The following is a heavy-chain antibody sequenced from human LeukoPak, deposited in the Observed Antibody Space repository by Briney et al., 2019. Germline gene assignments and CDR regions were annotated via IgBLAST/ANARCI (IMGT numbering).Heavy chain of an antibody. CDR2: ITGGGGTT. D-gene: IGHD4-23*01. V-gene: IGHV3-23*01. CDR3: AKDPPTLRWSFDY. CDR1: GFTFSTYA. Sequence: GGSLRLSCAASGFTFSTYAMSWVRRTPGKGLEWVSAITGGGGTTYYADSVKGRFTISRDNSKNTLYLQMNSLRAEDTAVYYCAKDPPTLRWSFDYWGQGTLVTVSS. J-gene: IGHJ4*02.